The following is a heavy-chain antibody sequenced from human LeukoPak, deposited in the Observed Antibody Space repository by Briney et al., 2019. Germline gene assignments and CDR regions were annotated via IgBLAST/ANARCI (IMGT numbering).Heavy chain of an antibody. J-gene: IGHJ4*02. CDR1: GGSINDAS. D-gene: IGHD3-10*01. Sequence: PSETLSLTCTVSGGSINDASWNWIRKLPGQGLEWIGYIYHSGGTNYNPSLKSRVTISLDTSKNQFSLKLSSVTASDTAVYYCAIVGTYYRSLGSWGQGTLVTVSS. CDR2: IYHSGGT. V-gene: IGHV4-59*01. CDR3: AIVGTYYRSLGS.